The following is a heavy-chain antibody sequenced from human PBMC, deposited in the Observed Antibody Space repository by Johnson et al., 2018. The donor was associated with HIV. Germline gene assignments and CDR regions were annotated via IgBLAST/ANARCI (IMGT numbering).Heavy chain of an antibody. CDR1: GFIFSSYA. J-gene: IGHJ3*02. CDR3: ARERSGWYGDAFDI. V-gene: IGHV3-30-3*01. D-gene: IGHD6-19*01. CDR2: ISYDGSNK. Sequence: QVQLVESGGGVVQPGGSLRLSCAASGFIFSSYAMHWVRQAPGKGLEWVAVISYDGSNKYYADSVKGRFTISRDNSKKTPYLQMNSRRAEDTAVYYCARERSGWYGDAFDIWGQGTMVTVSS.